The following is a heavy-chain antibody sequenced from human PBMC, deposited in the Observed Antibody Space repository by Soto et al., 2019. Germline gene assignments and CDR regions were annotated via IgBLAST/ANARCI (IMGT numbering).Heavy chain of an antibody. CDR2: MNPNSGNT. V-gene: IGHV1-8*01. D-gene: IGHD6-13*01. Sequence: QVQLVQSGAEVKKPGASVKVSCKASGYTFTSYDINWVRQATGQGLEWMGWMNPNSGNTDYAQKLQGRVTMTRNTSRSTAYMALSSLRSEDTAVYYCARERAAAGAGWFDPWGQGTLVTVSS. CDR1: GYTFTSYD. CDR3: ARERAAAGAGWFDP. J-gene: IGHJ5*02.